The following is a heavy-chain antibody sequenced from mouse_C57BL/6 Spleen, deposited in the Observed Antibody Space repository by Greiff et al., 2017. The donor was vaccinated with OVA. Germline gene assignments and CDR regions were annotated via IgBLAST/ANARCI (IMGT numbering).Heavy chain of an antibody. J-gene: IGHJ4*01. CDR2: ISYDGSN. CDR1: GYSITSGYY. V-gene: IGHV3-6*01. CDR3: ARRGYYEDAMDY. Sequence: VQLQQSGPGLVKPSQSLSLTCSVTGYSITSGYYWNWIRQFPGNKLEWMGYISYDGSNNYNPSLKNRISITRDTSKNQFFLKLNSVTTEDTATYYCARRGYYEDAMDYWGQGTSVTVSS. D-gene: IGHD2-4*01.